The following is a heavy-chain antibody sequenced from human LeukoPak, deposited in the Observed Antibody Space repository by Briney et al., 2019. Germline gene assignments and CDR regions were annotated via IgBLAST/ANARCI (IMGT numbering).Heavy chain of an antibody. Sequence: PSETLSLTCTVSGGSISSGDYYWSWIRQPPGKGLEWIGYIYYSGSTYYNPSLKSRVTISVDTSKNQFSLKLSSVTAADTAVYYCARERTNIDNYYDSSGNFDYWGQGTLVTVSS. D-gene: IGHD3-22*01. CDR2: IYYSGST. V-gene: IGHV4-30-4*02. CDR1: GGSISSGDYY. J-gene: IGHJ4*02. CDR3: ARERTNIDNYYDSSGNFDY.